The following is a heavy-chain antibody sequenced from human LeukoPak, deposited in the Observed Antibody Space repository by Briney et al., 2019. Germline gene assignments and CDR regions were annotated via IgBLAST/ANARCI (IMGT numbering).Heavy chain of an antibody. Sequence: GGPLKLSCAASGFTFSSYAMSWFRQAPGKGLDWVSAISGSGGSTYYADSVKGRFTISRDNSKNTLYLQMNSLRAEDTAVYYCAKDFGYCSGGSCPNWFDPWGQGTLVTVSS. J-gene: IGHJ5*02. CDR3: AKDFGYCSGGSCPNWFDP. D-gene: IGHD2-15*01. V-gene: IGHV3-23*01. CDR2: ISGSGGST. CDR1: GFTFSSYA.